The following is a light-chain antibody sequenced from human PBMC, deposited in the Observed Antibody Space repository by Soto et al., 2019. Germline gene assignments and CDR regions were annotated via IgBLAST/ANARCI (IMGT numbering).Light chain of an antibody. CDR3: SSYTSSSTLEV. V-gene: IGLV2-14*01. CDR1: RSDVGGYNY. Sequence: QSALTQPASVSGSPGQSITISCTGTRSDVGGYNYVSWYQQYPGKAPKVMIYDVSNRPSGVSTRFSGSKSGNTASPTISGLQDEDEADYYCSSYTSSSTLEVFGTGTKVTVL. CDR2: DVS. J-gene: IGLJ1*01.